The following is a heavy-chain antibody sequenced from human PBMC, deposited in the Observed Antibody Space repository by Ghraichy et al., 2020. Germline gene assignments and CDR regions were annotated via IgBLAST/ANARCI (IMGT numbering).Heavy chain of an antibody. CDR2: ITSSSRTR. Sequence: GESLNISCVGSGFTFSSYSMNWVRQSPGKGLEWVSYITSSSRTRFYADSVKGRFTISRDNAQNSLYLQMNSLTDEDMAVYYCARGSTVVRFYYYDGMDVWGQGTTVTGS. CDR1: GFTFSSYS. V-gene: IGHV3-48*02. D-gene: IGHD4-23*01. CDR3: ARGSTVVRFYYYDGMDV. J-gene: IGHJ6*02.